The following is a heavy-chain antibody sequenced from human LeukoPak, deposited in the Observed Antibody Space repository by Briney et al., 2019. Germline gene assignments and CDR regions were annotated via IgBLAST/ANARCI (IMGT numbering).Heavy chain of an antibody. CDR2: INHSGST. J-gene: IGHJ4*02. D-gene: IGHD3-10*01. Sequence: PSETLSLTCAVYGGSFSGYYWSWIRQPPGKGLEWIGEINHSGSTNYNPSLKSRVTISVDTSKNQFSLKLSSVTAADTAVYYCARDRDYYGSGSYYHLDYWGQGTLVTVSS. CDR1: GGSFSGYY. CDR3: ARDRDYYGSGSYYHLDY. V-gene: IGHV4-34*01.